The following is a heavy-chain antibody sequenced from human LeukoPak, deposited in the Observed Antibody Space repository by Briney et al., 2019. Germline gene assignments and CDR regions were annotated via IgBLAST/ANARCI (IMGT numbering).Heavy chain of an antibody. CDR3: ARAYCSSTSCYRADV. CDR1: GGTFSSYA. J-gene: IGHJ6*04. V-gene: IGHV1-69*05. D-gene: IGHD2-2*01. Sequence: ASVKVSCKASGGTFSSYAISWVRQAPGQGLEWMGRIIPIFGTANYAQKFQRRVTITTDESTSTAYMELSSLRSEDTAVYYCARAYCSSTSCYRADVWGKGTTVTVSS. CDR2: IIPIFGTA.